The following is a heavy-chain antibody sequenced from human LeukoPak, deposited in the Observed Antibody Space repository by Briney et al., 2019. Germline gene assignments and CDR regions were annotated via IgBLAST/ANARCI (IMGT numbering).Heavy chain of an antibody. D-gene: IGHD5-18*01. CDR2: ISSSSSYI. Sequence: GGSLRLSCAASGVTLSSYSMNWVRQAPGKGLEWVSSISSSSSYIYYADSVKGRFTISRDNAKNSLYLQMNSLRAEDTAVYYCARDRGYSYGHPFDYWGHGTLVTVSS. CDR1: GVTLSSYS. V-gene: IGHV3-21*01. CDR3: ARDRGYSYGHPFDY. J-gene: IGHJ4*01.